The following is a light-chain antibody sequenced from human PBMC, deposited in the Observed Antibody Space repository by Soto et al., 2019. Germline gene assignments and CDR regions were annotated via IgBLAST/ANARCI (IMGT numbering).Light chain of an antibody. J-gene: IGKJ5*01. CDR3: QQYGSSPIT. CDR2: DAS. Sequence: EIVLTQSPATLSLSPGERATLACGASQSVSSTYLAWYQQKPGLAPRLLLFDASSRATGIPDRFSGSGSGTDFTLSISRLEPEDSAVYYCQQYGSSPITFGQGKRLEIK. CDR1: QSVSSTY. V-gene: IGKV3D-20*01.